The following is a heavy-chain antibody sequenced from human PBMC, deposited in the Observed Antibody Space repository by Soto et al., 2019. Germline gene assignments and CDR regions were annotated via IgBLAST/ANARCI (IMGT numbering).Heavy chain of an antibody. V-gene: IGHV3-33*08. Sequence: GGSLRLSCAASGFTFSSYGMHWVRQAPGKGLEWVAVIWYDGSNKYYADSVKGRFTISRDNAKNTLYLQMNSLRAEDTAVYYCARGGYCSGGSCYLIYFDYWGQGTLVTVSS. CDR3: ARGGYCSGGSCYLIYFDY. J-gene: IGHJ4*02. CDR1: GFTFSSYG. D-gene: IGHD2-15*01. CDR2: IWYDGSNK.